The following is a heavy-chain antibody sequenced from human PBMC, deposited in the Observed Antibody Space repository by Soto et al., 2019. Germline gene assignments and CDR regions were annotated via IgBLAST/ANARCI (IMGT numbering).Heavy chain of an antibody. J-gene: IGHJ4*02. CDR3: ARGGQDFWSGPFDY. Sequence: ASETLSLTCTVSDGSISTYFCNWIRQPAGKGLEWIGRIDNSGNTNYNPSLKSRVTMSADTSRNQFSLKLNSVTAADTAVYYCARGGQDFWSGPFDYWGLGALVTVSS. CDR1: DGSISTYF. CDR2: IDNSGNT. V-gene: IGHV4-4*07. D-gene: IGHD3-3*01.